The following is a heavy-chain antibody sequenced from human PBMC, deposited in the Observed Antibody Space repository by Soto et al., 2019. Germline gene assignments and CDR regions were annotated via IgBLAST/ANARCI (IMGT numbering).Heavy chain of an antibody. CDR2: ISDFGGNT. D-gene: IGHD1-1*01. Sequence: PGGSMRLSCSASGFTLSTYAMRWARQDTGKGLGYVSVISDFGGNTFCADAVEGSYTNSKDNSRVTLYLQVRSLRREDAAFYYCVKDPAVVSPWDINWNDEDRVSDHYGMEVWGQGTTVTDSS. J-gene: IGHJ6*02. CDR1: GFTLSTYA. CDR3: VKDPAVVSPWDINWNDEDRVSDHYGMEV. V-gene: IGHV3-64D*09.